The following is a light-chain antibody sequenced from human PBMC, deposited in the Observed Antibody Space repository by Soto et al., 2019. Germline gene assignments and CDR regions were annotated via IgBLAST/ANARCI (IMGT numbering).Light chain of an antibody. J-gene: IGLJ2*01. CDR2: DND. V-gene: IGLV1-51*01. CDR1: SSNIGNNY. CDR3: ATWDSSLSAGV. Sequence: QSVLTQPPSVSAAPGQKVTISCSGSSSNIGNNYVFWYQQLPGTAPKLLIYDNDKRPSGIPDRFSGSKSGTSATLGITGLQTGDEADYYCATWDSSLSAGVFGGGTSLTVL.